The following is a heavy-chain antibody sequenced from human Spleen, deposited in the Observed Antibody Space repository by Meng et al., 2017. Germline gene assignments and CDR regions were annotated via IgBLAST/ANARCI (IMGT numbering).Heavy chain of an antibody. D-gene: IGHD5-18*01. CDR3: ARGRRGYSYGGGDFDY. Sequence: QVRPVQSGAEVKKPGASVKVSCKASGYTFTGYYMHWVRQAPGQGLEWMGRINPNSGGTNYAQKFQGRVTMTRDTSISTAYMELSRLRSDDTAVYYCARGRRGYSYGGGDFDYWGQGTLVTVSS. CDR2: INPNSGGT. J-gene: IGHJ4*02. CDR1: GYTFTGYY. V-gene: IGHV1-2*06.